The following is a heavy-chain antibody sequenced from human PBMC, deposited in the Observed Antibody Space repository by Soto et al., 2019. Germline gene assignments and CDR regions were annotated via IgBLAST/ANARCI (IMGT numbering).Heavy chain of an antibody. Sequence: SVKVSCKASGGTFSSYAISWVRQAPGKRLEWMGGINPIFGTANYAQKFQRRVTITADESTSTAYMELSSLRSEDTAVYYCATSNGYYYDSSGFPAIWYFDLLVRRTLVIVSS. V-gene: IGHV1-69*13. J-gene: IGHJ2*01. CDR2: INPIFGTA. D-gene: IGHD3-22*01. CDR1: GGTFSSYA. CDR3: ATSNGYYYDSSGFPAIWYFDL.